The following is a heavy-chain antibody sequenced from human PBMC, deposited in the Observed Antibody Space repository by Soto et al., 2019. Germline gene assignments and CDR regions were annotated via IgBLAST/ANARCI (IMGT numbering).Heavy chain of an antibody. D-gene: IGHD3-10*01. J-gene: IGHJ6*02. CDR3: ARSPNYYYYGFDV. CDR2: IYYSGST. Sequence: EPLSLTCTVSGGSVSSGDYFWSWLRQSPGKRLEWIAYIYYSGSTNYNPSLKSRATISVDTSKSQVSLTLTSMTAADAALYYCARSPNYYYYGFDVWGQGTAVTVSS. CDR1: GGSVSSGDYF. V-gene: IGHV4-61*08.